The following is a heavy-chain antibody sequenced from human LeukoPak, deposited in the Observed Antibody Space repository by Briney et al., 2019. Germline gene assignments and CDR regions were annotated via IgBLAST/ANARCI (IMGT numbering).Heavy chain of an antibody. J-gene: IGHJ4*02. Sequence: SETLSLTCTVSGGSISSSSYYWGWIRQPPGKGLXWXXXIYYSGSTYYNPSLKSRFTISVDTSKNHFSLKLSSVTAADTAVYYCARIHPEVLGGAGVDYWGQGTLVTVSS. D-gene: IGHD3-16*01. CDR3: ARIHPEVLGGAGVDY. V-gene: IGHV4-39*02. CDR2: IYYSGST. CDR1: GGSISSSSYY.